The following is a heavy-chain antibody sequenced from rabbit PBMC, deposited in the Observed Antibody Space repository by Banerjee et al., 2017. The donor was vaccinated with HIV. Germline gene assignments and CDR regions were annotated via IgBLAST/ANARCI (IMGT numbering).Heavy chain of an antibody. CDR2: IDINSNGYT. V-gene: IGHV1S45*01. J-gene: IGHJ3*01. CDR1: GFSFSSGYY. CDR3: AKHATASAYLLHL. D-gene: IGHD1-1*01. Sequence: QEQLEESGGGLVKPGASLTLTCKASGFSFSSGYYMCWVRQAPGKGLEWIACIDINSNGYTAYASWATGRFTISKTSSTTVTLQMTSLTAADTAIYFCAKHATASAYLLHLWGQGALVTVS.